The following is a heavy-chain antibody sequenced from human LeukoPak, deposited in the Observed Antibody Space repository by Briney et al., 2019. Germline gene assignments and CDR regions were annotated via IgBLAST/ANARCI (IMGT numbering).Heavy chain of an antibody. V-gene: IGHV4-39*07. CDR3: AREGDYSSPGSHYGGAFDP. CDR2: IYYSGST. J-gene: IGHJ5*02. CDR1: GGSISSSSYY. D-gene: IGHD3-10*01. Sequence: PSETLSLTCTVSGGSISSSSYYWGWIRQPPGKGLEWIGSIYYSGSTNYNPSLKSRVTISVDKSKNHLSLKLTFVTAADTAVYYCAREGDYSSPGSHYGGAFDPWGQGALVIVSS.